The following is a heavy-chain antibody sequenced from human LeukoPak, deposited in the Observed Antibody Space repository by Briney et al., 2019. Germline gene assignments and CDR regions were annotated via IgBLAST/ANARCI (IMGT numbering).Heavy chain of an antibody. CDR1: GGSISSYY. CDR2: IYYSGST. D-gene: IGHD2-2*02. J-gene: IGHJ5*02. V-gene: IGHV4-59*12. CDR3: ARGLARYCSSTSCYRNWFDP. Sequence: SETLSLTCTVSGGSISSYYWSWIRQPPGKGLEWIGYIYYSGSTNYNSSLKSRVTISVDTSKNQFSLKLSSVTAADTAVYYCARGLARYCSSTSCYRNWFDPWGQGTLVTVSS.